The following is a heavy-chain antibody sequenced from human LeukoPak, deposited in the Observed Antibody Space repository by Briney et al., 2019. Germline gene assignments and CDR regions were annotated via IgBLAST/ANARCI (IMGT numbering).Heavy chain of an antibody. CDR2: INPNSGGT. Sequence: ASVKVSCKASGYTFTGYYMHWVRQAPGQGLERMGWINPNSGGTNYAQKFQGRVTMTTDTSMSTAYMELSRLTSDDTAVYYCARAGGRSWFDPWGQGTLVTVSS. V-gene: IGHV1-2*02. CDR3: ARAGGRSWFDP. J-gene: IGHJ5*02. CDR1: GYTFTGYY.